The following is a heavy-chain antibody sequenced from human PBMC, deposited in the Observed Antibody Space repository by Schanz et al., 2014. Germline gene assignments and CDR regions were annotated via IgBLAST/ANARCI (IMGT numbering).Heavy chain of an antibody. J-gene: IGHJ3*02. CDR3: AKGRFGELSAFDI. D-gene: IGHD3-10*01. V-gene: IGHV3-64*04. Sequence: AQLLESGGDLVQPGGSLRLSCSASGFTFSTFAMHWVRQAPGKGLEYISAISNNGDSTYYADSVKGRFTISRDNSKNTLYLQMNSLRAEDTAVYYCAKGRFGELSAFDIWGQGTMVTVSS. CDR2: ISNNGDST. CDR1: GFTFSTFA.